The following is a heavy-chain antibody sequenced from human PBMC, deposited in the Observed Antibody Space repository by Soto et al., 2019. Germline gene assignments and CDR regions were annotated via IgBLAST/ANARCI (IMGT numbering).Heavy chain of an antibody. CDR1: GFTFSDYA. J-gene: IGHJ4*02. V-gene: IGHV3-23*04. CDR2: ISGSGGTT. Sequence: VQLVESGGGVVQPGRSLRLSCAASGFTFSDYAMSWVRQAPGKGLEWVSAISGSGGTTYYADSVKGRFTISRDNSKNTMYLQVNSLRAEDTAIYYCAQVMNSGWYLAYWGQGTLVTVSS. CDR3: AQVMNSGWYLAY. D-gene: IGHD6-19*01.